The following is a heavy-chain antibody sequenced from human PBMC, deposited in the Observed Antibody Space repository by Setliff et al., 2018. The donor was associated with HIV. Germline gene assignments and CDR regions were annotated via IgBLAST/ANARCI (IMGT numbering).Heavy chain of an antibody. V-gene: IGHV3-23*03. Sequence: GGSLRLSCEASGFTFGSYTMSWVRQAPGKGLEWLSVIYSGSGSTKYADSVKGRFTISRDNSKNMLYLQMNSLRVEDTAIYHCAKGASFSGSYFDYWGQGTLVTVSS. CDR3: AKGASFSGSYFDY. J-gene: IGHJ4*02. D-gene: IGHD5-12*01. CDR2: IYSGSGST. CDR1: GFTFGSYT.